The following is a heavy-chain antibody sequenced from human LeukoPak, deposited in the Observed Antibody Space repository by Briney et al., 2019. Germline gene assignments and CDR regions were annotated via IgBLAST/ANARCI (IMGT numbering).Heavy chain of an antibody. CDR3: TTGGFITMVRGVMEDRDAFDI. J-gene: IGHJ3*02. V-gene: IGHV3-15*01. Sequence: PGGSLRLSCAASGFTFSNAWMSWVRQAPGKGLEWVGRIKSKTDGWTTDYAAPVKGRFTISRDDSKNTLYLQMNSLKTEDTAVYYCTTGGFITMVRGVMEDRDAFDIWGQGTMVTVSS. CDR2: IKSKTDGWTT. D-gene: IGHD3-10*01. CDR1: GFTFSNAW.